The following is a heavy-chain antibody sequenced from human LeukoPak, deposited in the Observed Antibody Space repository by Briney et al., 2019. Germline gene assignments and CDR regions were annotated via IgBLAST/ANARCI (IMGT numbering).Heavy chain of an antibody. CDR3: ARDRPITVSGMVILP. CDR2: INEDGSEK. J-gene: IGHJ5*02. Sequence: GGSLRLSCAASGFAFNNYWMTWVRQAPGKGLQWVANINEDGSEKNYVDSVKGRFTISRDNAKNSVHLLMNSLRAEDTAVYHCARDRPITVSGMVILPWGQGTLVTVSS. D-gene: IGHD3-3*01. V-gene: IGHV3-7*01. CDR1: GFAFNNYW.